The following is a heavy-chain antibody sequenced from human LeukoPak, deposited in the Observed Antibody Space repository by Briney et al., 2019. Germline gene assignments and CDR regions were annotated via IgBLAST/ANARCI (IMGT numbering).Heavy chain of an antibody. D-gene: IGHD4-17*01. V-gene: IGHV1-2*02. CDR2: IDPNSGGT. J-gene: IGHJ4*03. Sequence: ASVKVSCKASGYTFTGYYMHWVRQAPGQGLEWMGWIDPNSGGTNSAQKFRGRVTMTRDTSISTAYMELTRLTSDDTAVYYCARDGEDGSYLDYWGQGTLVTVPS. CDR3: ARDGEDGSYLDY. CDR1: GYTFTGYY.